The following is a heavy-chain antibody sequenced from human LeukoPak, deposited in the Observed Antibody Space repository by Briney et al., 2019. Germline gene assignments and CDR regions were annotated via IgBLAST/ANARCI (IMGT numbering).Heavy chain of an antibody. CDR2: ISSSSSYI. Sequence: AGGSLRLSCAASGFTFSSYSMNWVRQAPGKGLEWVSCISSSSSYIYYADSVKGRFTISRDNAKNSLYLQMNSLRAEDTAVYYCARDTHYDFWSGYQSFDYWGQGTLVTVSS. CDR1: GFTFSSYS. J-gene: IGHJ4*02. V-gene: IGHV3-21*01. CDR3: ARDTHYDFWSGYQSFDY. D-gene: IGHD3-3*01.